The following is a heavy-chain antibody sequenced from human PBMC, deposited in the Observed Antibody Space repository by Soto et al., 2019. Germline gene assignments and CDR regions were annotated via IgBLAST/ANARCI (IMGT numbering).Heavy chain of an antibody. J-gene: IGHJ4*02. Sequence: QITLNEYGPTQVKPRQTLTLTCTFSGFSLTTSGVGVGWIRQSPGKAPEWLALIYWDDDKRYSPSLKSRLTITKDTSKNQVVLTMAYLDPADTATYYCAHRVLRTVFGLVTTTAIYFDFWGQGTPVAVSS. CDR3: AHRVLRTVFGLVTTTAIYFDF. CDR1: GFSLTTSGVG. CDR2: IYWDDDK. D-gene: IGHD3-3*01. V-gene: IGHV2-5*02.